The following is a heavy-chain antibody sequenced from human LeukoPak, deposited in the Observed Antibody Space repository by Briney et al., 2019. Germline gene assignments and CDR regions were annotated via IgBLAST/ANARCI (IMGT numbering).Heavy chain of an antibody. CDR1: GFTFSSYE. Sequence: PGGSLRLSCAASGFTFSSYEMSWVRQAPGKGLEWVSYITGSGSTIYYADSVKGRFTISRDNAKNSLYLQMNSLRAEDTAVYYCAREDIVATIGYWGQGTLVTVSS. CDR2: ITGSGSTI. D-gene: IGHD5-12*01. J-gene: IGHJ4*02. CDR3: AREDIVATIGY. V-gene: IGHV3-48*03.